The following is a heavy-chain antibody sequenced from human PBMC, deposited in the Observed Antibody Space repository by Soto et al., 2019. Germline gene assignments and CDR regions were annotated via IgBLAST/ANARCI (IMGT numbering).Heavy chain of an antibody. D-gene: IGHD1-20*01. Sequence: SETLSLTCTVSSGSISVTNVFWGWVRQPPGKGLEWIGNVDYSGTAYFSPSLAARVTFHVDTSKNQFSLTLYSVTAADTAVYYCARITGRHLDYWGQGSLVTVSS. CDR1: SGSISVTNVF. CDR3: ARITGRHLDY. CDR2: VDYSGTA. J-gene: IGHJ4*02. V-gene: IGHV4-39*01.